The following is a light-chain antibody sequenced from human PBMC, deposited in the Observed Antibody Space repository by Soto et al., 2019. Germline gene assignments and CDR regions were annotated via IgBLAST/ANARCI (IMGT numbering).Light chain of an antibody. CDR1: SSDVGGHNF. V-gene: IGLV2-14*03. CDR3: SSYSSSDTLL. J-gene: IGLJ2*01. CDR2: DVR. Sequence: QSVLTQPASVSGSPGQSITISCTGTSSDVGGHNFVSWYQQHPGRAPKLMIYDVRNRPSVVSNRFSGSKSANTASLVISGLQAEDEADYYCSSYSSSDTLLFGGGTQLTVL.